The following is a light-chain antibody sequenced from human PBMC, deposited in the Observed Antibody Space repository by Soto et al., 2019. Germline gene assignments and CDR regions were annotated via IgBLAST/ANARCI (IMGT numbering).Light chain of an antibody. V-gene: IGKV3-15*01. CDR1: QTISND. CDR3: QQNNKWPPVT. J-gene: IGKJ4*01. CDR2: GAS. Sequence: EVVMTQSPATVSVSPGEGVTLSCRASQTISNDLAWYQQKPGQAPRLLIYGASTRATGVPARFSGGGSGTEFTLKISSLQSEDFAFYYCQQNNKWPPVTFGGGTKVEIK.